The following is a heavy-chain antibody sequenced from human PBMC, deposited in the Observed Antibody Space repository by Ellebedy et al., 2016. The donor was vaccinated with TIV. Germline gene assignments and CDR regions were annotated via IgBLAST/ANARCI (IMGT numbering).Heavy chain of an antibody. CDR3: VQDSQRGLK. D-gene: IGHD6-25*01. Sequence: GGSLRLXXAASGFTFSLYDINWVRQAPGKGLEWVSSISGSGGTKKFADFVKGRFSLSRDNFKNTVETQMNSLKVDDTAVYYCVQDSQRGLKWGQGTLVTVSS. J-gene: IGHJ4*02. CDR2: ISGSGGTK. CDR1: GFTFSLYD. V-gene: IGHV3-23*01.